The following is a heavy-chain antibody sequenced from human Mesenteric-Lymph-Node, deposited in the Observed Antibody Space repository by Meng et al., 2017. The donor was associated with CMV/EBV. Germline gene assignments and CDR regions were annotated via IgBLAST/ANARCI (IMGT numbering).Heavy chain of an antibody. CDR1: GYSISSGYY. Sequence: GSLRLSCTVSGYSISSGYYWGWIRQPPGKGLEWIGSIYHSGSTYYNPSLKSRVTISVDTSKNQFSLKLSSVTAADTAVYYCARGRCSSTSCYPPPAAFDIWGQGTMVTVSS. V-gene: IGHV4-38-2*02. D-gene: IGHD2-2*01. CDR3: ARGRCSSTSCYPPPAAFDI. CDR2: IYHSGST. J-gene: IGHJ3*02.